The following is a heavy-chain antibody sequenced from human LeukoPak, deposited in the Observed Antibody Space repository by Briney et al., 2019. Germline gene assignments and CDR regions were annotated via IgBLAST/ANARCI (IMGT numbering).Heavy chain of an antibody. CDR3: ARVRYHYYGSGSYYKYYYYYMDV. CDR1: GYTFTSYG. Sequence: ASVKVSCKASGYTFTSYGISWVRQAPGQGLEWMGWISAYNGNTNYAQKLQGRVTMTTDTSTSTAYMELRSLRSDDTAVYYCARVRYHYYGSGSYYKYYYYYMDVWGKGTTVTVSS. D-gene: IGHD3-10*01. CDR2: ISAYNGNT. J-gene: IGHJ6*03. V-gene: IGHV1-18*01.